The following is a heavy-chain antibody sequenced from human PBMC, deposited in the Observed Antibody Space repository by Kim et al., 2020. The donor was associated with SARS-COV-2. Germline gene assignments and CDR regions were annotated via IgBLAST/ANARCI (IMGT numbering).Heavy chain of an antibody. V-gene: IGHV4-59*01. Sequence: SETLSLTCTVSGGSISSYYWSWIRQPPGKGLEWIGYIYYSGSTNYNPSLKSRVTISVDTSKNQFSLKLSSVTAADTAVYYCARDSGYSSSWYGRAWYYGMDVWGQGTTVTVSS. D-gene: IGHD6-13*01. CDR1: GGSISSYY. CDR2: IYYSGST. J-gene: IGHJ6*02. CDR3: ARDSGYSSSWYGRAWYYGMDV.